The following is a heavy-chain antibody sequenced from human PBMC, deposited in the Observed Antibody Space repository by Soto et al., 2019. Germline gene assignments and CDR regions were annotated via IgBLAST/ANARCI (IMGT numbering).Heavy chain of an antibody. J-gene: IGHJ4*02. D-gene: IGHD3-10*01. CDR2: ISSSGSTI. CDR1: GFTFSDYY. Sequence: GSLRLSCAASGFTFSDYYMSWIRQAPGKGLEWVSYISSSGSTIYYADSVKGRFTISRDNAKNSLYLQMNSLRAEDTAVYYCASTYGSGRAKIDYWGQGTLVPVSS. CDR3: ASTYGSGRAKIDY. V-gene: IGHV3-11*01.